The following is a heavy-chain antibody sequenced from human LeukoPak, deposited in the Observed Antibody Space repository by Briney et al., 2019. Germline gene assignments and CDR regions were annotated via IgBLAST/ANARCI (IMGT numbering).Heavy chain of an antibody. CDR3: ARGARKGDDYGGFFDY. J-gene: IGHJ4*02. CDR1: GFTFSSYG. Sequence: GGTLRLSCAASGFTFSSYGMSWVRQAPGKGLEWVSAISGSGGSTYYADSVKGRFTISRDNSKSTLYLQMNSLRAEDTAVYYCARGARKGDDYGGFFDYWGQGTLVTVSS. CDR2: ISGSGGST. V-gene: IGHV3-23*01. D-gene: IGHD4-23*01.